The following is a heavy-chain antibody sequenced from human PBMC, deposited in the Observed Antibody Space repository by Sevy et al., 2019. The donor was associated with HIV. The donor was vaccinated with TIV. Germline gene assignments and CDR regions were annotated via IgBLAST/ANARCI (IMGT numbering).Heavy chain of an antibody. Sequence: ASVKVSCKASGYTFISYGFTWVRQAPGQGLERLGWISAYNGDTNYAQKLQGRVTMTTDTSTSTAYMELRSLRSDDTAVYYCARDRAGILYFDYWGQGTLVTVSS. J-gene: IGHJ4*02. CDR1: GYTFISYG. CDR3: ARDRAGILYFDY. CDR2: ISAYNGDT. D-gene: IGHD6-19*01. V-gene: IGHV1-18*01.